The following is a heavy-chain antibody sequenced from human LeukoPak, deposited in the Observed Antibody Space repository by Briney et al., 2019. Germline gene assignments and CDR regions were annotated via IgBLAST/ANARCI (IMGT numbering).Heavy chain of an antibody. D-gene: IGHD4-23*01. V-gene: IGHV3-23*01. CDR1: GFTFSSYA. Sequence: GGSLRLSCAASGFTFSSYAMNWVRQAPGKGLEWVSSISGSGGSTYYADSVKGRFTVSRDNSKSTLYLQMNSLRAEDTAVYYCARGARKGDDYGGFFDYWGQGTLVTVSS. CDR2: ISGSGGST. CDR3: ARGARKGDDYGGFFDY. J-gene: IGHJ4*02.